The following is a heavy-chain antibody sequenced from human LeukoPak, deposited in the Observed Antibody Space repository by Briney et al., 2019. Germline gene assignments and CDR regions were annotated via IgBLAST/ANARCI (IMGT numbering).Heavy chain of an antibody. Sequence: PGGSLRLSCAASGFTFSGYSMNWVRQAPGKGLEWVSSISSSSSYIYYADSVKGRFTISRNNAKNSLYLQMNSLRAEDTAVYYCAARLIAAAGETNFDYWGQGTLVTVSS. V-gene: IGHV3-21*01. CDR1: GFTFSGYS. D-gene: IGHD6-13*01. CDR3: AARLIAAAGETNFDY. CDR2: ISSSSSYI. J-gene: IGHJ4*02.